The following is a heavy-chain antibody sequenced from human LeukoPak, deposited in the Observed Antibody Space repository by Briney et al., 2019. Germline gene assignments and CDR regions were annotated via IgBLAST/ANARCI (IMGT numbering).Heavy chain of an antibody. CDR2: INPNSGGT. V-gene: IGHV1-2*02. D-gene: IGHD3-22*01. CDR3: ALYYYDSSGYPFFDY. J-gene: IGHJ4*02. CDR1: GYTFTDYF. Sequence: ASLKVSCKASGYTFTDYFMHWVRQAPGQGLEWMGWINPNSGGTNYAQKFQGRVTMTRDTSISTAYMELSGLRSDDTAVYYCALYYYDSSGYPFFDYWGQGTLVTVSS.